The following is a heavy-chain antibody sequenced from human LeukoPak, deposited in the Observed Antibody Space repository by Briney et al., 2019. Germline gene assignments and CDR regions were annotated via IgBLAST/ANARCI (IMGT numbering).Heavy chain of an antibody. CDR1: GGSISSYY. J-gene: IGHJ6*02. D-gene: IGHD2-15*01. CDR2: IYYSGST. Sequence: SETLSLTCTVSGGSISSYYWSWIRQPPGKGLEWIGYIYYSGSTNYNPSLKSRVTISVDTSKNQFSLKLSSVTAADTAVYYCARVEGIGYCSGGSCADYYGMDVWGQGTTVTVSS. V-gene: IGHV4-59*01. CDR3: ARVEGIGYCSGGSCADYYGMDV.